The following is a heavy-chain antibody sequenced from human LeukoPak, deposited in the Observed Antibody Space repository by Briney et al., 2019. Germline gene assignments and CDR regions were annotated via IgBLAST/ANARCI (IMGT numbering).Heavy chain of an antibody. V-gene: IGHV3-48*01. D-gene: IGHD6-19*01. Sequence: GGSLRLSCAASGFTFSSYGMHWVRQAPGKGLEWVSYISGSSGTRYYADSVKGRFTISRDNAKNSLYLQMNSLRAEDTAVYYCARAPYTSGWYRGDNDYWGQGTLVTVSS. CDR3: ARAPYTSGWYRGDNDY. J-gene: IGHJ4*02. CDR1: GFTFSSYG. CDR2: ISGSSGTR.